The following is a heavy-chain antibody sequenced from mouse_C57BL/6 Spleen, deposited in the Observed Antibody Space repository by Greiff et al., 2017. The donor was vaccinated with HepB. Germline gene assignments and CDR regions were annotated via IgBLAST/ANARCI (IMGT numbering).Heavy chain of an antibody. CDR3: ARRGTGAMDY. J-gene: IGHJ4*01. Sequence: QVQLQQPGAELVKPGASVKLSCKASGYTFTSYWMHWVKQRPGQGLEWIGMIHPNSGSTNYNEKFKSKATLTVDKSSSTAYMELSSLTSEDSAVYYCARRGTGAMDYWGQGTSVTVSS. V-gene: IGHV1-64*01. CDR2: IHPNSGST. CDR1: GYTFTSYW. D-gene: IGHD3-3*01.